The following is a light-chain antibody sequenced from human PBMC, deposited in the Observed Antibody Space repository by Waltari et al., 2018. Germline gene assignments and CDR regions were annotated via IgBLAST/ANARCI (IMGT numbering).Light chain of an antibody. CDR2: CGS. Sequence: ELVLTQSPGSLSSSPGERVTLSCRASQRVSRALAWYQQKPGQAHSHLNFCGSNRATGIPVRFRGIGSETDFSLTIRRLEPEDFAVYYCQHYVRLPATFGRGTKVEIK. J-gene: IGKJ1*01. V-gene: IGKV3-20*01. CDR1: QRVSRA. CDR3: QHYVRLPAT.